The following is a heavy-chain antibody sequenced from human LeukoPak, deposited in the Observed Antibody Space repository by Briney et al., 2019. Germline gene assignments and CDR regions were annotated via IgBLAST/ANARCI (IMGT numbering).Heavy chain of an antibody. CDR3: ARRSDSGSDDGEDYFDY. CDR1: GAPISITTSS. CDR2: MYYDGST. V-gene: IGHV4-39*01. J-gene: IGHJ4*02. Sequence: PSETLSLTCTVSGAPISITTSSGGWIPQPPGKGLGWIGRMYYDGSTYHNPSLKSRVTISVDTSNNQFSLKLTSVTAADTAVYFCARRSDSGSDDGEDYFDYWGQGTLVTVSS. D-gene: IGHD1-26*01.